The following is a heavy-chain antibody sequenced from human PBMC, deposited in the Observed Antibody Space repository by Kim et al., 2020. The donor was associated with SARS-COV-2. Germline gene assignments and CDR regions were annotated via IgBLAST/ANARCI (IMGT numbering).Heavy chain of an antibody. J-gene: IGHJ3*01. Sequence: SQTLSLTCAISGDSVSRNNATWNWIRQSPSRGLEWLGRTYYRSKWYYDYAVSVKSRIIINPDTSKNQFSLQLNSVTPDDTAVYYCARRNPRGVAVSGTDASDGWSQGTIVT. D-gene: IGHD6-19*01. CDR2: TYYRSKWYY. CDR1: GDSVSRNNAT. CDR3: ARRNPRGVAVSGTDASDG. V-gene: IGHV6-1*01.